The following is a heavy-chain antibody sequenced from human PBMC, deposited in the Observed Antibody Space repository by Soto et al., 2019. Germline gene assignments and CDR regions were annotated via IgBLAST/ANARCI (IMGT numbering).Heavy chain of an antibody. CDR2: SYPTGTT. CDR3: VRDVTKTLRDWFEP. CDR1: GASISGFY. V-gene: IGHV4-4*07. D-gene: IGHD1-1*01. J-gene: IGHJ5*02. Sequence: SETLSLTCTVSGASISGFYWRWIRKSAGKGLEGIGRSYPTGTTDYNPSLKSRVMMSVDTSKKQFSLKLRSVTAADTAVYYCVRDVTKTLRDWFEPWGQGIPVTVAS.